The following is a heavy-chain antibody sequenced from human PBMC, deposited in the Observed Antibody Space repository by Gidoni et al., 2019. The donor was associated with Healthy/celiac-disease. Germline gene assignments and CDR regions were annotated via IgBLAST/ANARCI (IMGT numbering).Heavy chain of an antibody. D-gene: IGHD4-17*01. V-gene: IGHV3-21*01. CDR3: ARDIGSDYGGNSYY. J-gene: IGHJ4*02. CDR1: GFTFRSYS. CDR2: ISSSSSYI. Sequence: EVQLVESGGGLVKPGGSLRLSCAASGFTFRSYSMNWVRQAPGKGLEWVSSISSSSSYIYYADSVKGRFTISRDNAKNSLYLQMNSLRAEDTAVYYCARDIGSDYGGNSYYWGQGTLVTVSS.